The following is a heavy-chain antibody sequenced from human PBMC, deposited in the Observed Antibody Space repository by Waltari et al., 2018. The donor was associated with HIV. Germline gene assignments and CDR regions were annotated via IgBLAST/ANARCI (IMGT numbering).Heavy chain of an antibody. D-gene: IGHD1-1*01. CDR1: GFTFSSYW. CDR2: DNSDGSST. V-gene: IGHV3-74*01. CDR3: ARMAARTT. Sequence: EVQLVESGGGLVQPGGSLRLSCAVSGFTFSSYWMHWVRQVPGKGRVGVSRDNSDGSSTSYADSVKGRFTISRDNAKNTLYRQMNSLRAEDTAVYYCARMAARTTWGQGTLVTVSS. J-gene: IGHJ5*02.